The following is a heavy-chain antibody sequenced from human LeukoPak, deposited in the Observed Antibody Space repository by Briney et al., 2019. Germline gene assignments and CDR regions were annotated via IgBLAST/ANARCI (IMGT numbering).Heavy chain of an antibody. CDR3: ARVSITMVRGVTPHWYFDY. CDR2: IYYSGST. V-gene: IGHV4-31*03. CDR1: GGSISSGGYY. D-gene: IGHD3-10*01. J-gene: IGHJ4*02. Sequence: PSETLSLTCTVSGGSISSGGYYWSWIRQHPGKGLEWIGYIYYSGSTYYNPSLKSRVTISVDTSKNQFSLKLSSVTAADTAVYYCARVSITMVRGVTPHWYFDYWGQGTLVTVSS.